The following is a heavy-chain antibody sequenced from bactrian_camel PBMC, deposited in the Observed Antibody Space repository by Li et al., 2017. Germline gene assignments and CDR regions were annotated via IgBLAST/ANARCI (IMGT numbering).Heavy chain of an antibody. Sequence: VQLVESGGASVQAGGSLRLSCVASGYIPSKYCMGWFRQAPGKEREGIATIDSDGDTAYVESMKGRFIIYHDVPTRMLSLQMNSLKPEDTAMYYCAATSRLLTGSLPLQAGQYKYWGQGTQVTVS. V-gene: IGHV3S26*01. CDR1: GYIPSKYC. CDR3: AATSRLLTGSLPLQAGQYKY. J-gene: IGHJ4*01. D-gene: IGHD1*01. CDR2: IDSDGDT.